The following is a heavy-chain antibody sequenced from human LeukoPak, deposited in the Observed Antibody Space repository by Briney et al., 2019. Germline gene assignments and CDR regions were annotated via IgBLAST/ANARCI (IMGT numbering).Heavy chain of an antibody. CDR3: VKGGKGISDSSGYYLFDY. J-gene: IGHJ4*02. D-gene: IGHD3-22*01. CDR2: ISYDGSNK. Sequence: PGRSLRLSCAASGLTFSSYGMHWVRQAPGKGLEWVAVISYDGSNKYYADSVKGRFTISRDNSKNTLYLQMNSLRAEDTAVYYCVKGGKGISDSSGYYLFDYWGQGTLVTVSS. CDR1: GLTFSSYG. V-gene: IGHV3-30*18.